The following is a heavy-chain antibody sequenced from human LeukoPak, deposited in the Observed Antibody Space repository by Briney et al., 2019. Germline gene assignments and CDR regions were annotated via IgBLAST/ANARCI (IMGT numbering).Heavy chain of an antibody. CDR2: VYHSGSD. CDR3: ARASSLNYYFGMDV. V-gene: IGHV4-38-2*02. J-gene: IGHJ6*02. CDR1: GYSISSGYY. Sequence: SETLSLTCTVSGYSISSGYYWGWIRQPPGKGLEWIGNVYHSGSDFYNPSLKSRVTISVDTSKNQFFLNLNSVTAADTAVYYCARASSLNYYFGMDVWGQGTTVTVSS.